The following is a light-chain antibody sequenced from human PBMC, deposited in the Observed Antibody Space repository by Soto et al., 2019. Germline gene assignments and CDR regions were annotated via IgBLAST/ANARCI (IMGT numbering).Light chain of an antibody. J-gene: IGLJ1*01. V-gene: IGLV2-11*01. CDR1: SSDVGGYNR. CDR2: EGT. CDR3: STLVPSTTPYV. Sequence: QSALTQPPAVSGTPGQTVTISCTGTSSDVGGYNRVSWYQQHPGKAPRVLLYEGTRRPSGVSDRFSGSKSGNTASLTISGLQSEVEPHSSCSTLVPSTTPYVFGTG.